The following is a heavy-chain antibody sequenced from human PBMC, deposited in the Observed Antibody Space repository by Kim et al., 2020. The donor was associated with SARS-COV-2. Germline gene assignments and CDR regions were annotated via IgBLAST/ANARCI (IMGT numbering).Heavy chain of an antibody. D-gene: IGHD3-9*01. CDR2: INPSGGST. CDR1: GYTFTSYY. J-gene: IGHJ4*02. CDR3: ARDETWRYLDILTGYLDY. Sequence: ASVKVSCKASGYTFTSYYMHWVRQAPGQGLEWMGIINPSGGSTSYAQKFQGRVTMTRDTSTSTVYMELSSLRSEDTAVYYCARDETWRYLDILTGYLDYWGQGTLVTVSS. V-gene: IGHV1-46*01.